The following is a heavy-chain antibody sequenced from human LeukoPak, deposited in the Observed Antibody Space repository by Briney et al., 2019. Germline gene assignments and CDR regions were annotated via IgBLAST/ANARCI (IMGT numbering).Heavy chain of an antibody. CDR3: AILEWFTLDGDWDAFDF. V-gene: IGHV3-23*01. CDR2: ISGSGDST. J-gene: IGHJ3*01. CDR1: GFTFSSYA. D-gene: IGHD3-3*01. Sequence: TGGSLRLSCAASGFTFSSYAMGWVRQAPGKGLEWVSAISGSGDSTYYADSVKGRFTISRDNSKKTVSLQMHSLTTDDTGVYYCAILEWFTLDGDWDAFDFWGQGTVVIVSS.